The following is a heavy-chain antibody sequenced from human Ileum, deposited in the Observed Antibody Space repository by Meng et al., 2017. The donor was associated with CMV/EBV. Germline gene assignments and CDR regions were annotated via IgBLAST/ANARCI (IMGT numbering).Heavy chain of an antibody. V-gene: IGHV3-64*02. CDR2: ISSSGGIT. CDR1: FTFKNYA. J-gene: IGHJ4*02. Sequence: FTFKNYAMHWVRQAAGKGLEDVSSISSSGGITYYAASVKGRFTISRDNSKNTLYLQMGSLRAEDMAVYYCAREIGDIYDTLTPYFDYWGQGTLVTVSS. CDR3: AREIGDIYDTLTPYFDY. D-gene: IGHD3-9*01.